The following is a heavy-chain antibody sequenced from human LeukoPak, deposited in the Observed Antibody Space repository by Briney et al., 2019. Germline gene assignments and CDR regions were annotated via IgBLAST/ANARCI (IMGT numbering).Heavy chain of an antibody. D-gene: IGHD6-13*01. CDR3: ARDLNRYSSSWIDDY. Sequence: PSETLSLTCAVYGGSFSGYYWSWTRQPPGKGLEWIGEINHSGSTNYNPSLKSRVTIPVDTSKNQFSLKLSSVTAADTAVYYCARDLNRYSSSWIDDYWGQGTLVTVSS. CDR1: GGSFSGYY. V-gene: IGHV4-34*01. CDR2: INHSGST. J-gene: IGHJ4*02.